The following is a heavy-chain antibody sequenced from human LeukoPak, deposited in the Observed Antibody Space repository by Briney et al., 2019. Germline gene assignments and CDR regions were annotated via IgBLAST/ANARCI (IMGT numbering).Heavy chain of an antibody. CDR1: GGSISSGDYY. J-gene: IGHJ5*02. CDR3: ARPYYYDSRIDP. CDR2: MYYSGST. Sequence: SETLFLTCTVSGGSISSGDYYWSWIHQPPGKGLEWIAYMYYSGSTYYNPSLKSRVTMSADTSKNQLSLKLSSVTAADTAVYYCARPYYYDSRIDPWGQGILVTVSS. D-gene: IGHD3-22*01. V-gene: IGHV4-30-4*01.